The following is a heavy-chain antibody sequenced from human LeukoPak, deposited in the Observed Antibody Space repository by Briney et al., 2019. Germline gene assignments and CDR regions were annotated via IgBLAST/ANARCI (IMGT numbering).Heavy chain of an antibody. CDR3: ARAWGSYYYDSSGYAFEGFDP. J-gene: IGHJ5*02. Sequence: GASVKVSCKASGYTFTSYAMHWVRQAPGQRLEWMGWINAGNGDTKYSQKFQGRVTITRDTSASTAYMELSSLKSEDTAVYYCARAWGSYYYDSSGYAFEGFDPWGQGTLVTVSS. V-gene: IGHV1-3*01. D-gene: IGHD3-22*01. CDR2: INAGNGDT. CDR1: GYTFTSYA.